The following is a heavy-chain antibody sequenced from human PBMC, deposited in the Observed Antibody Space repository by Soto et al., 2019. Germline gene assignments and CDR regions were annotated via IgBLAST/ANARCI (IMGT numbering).Heavy chain of an antibody. J-gene: IGHJ3*02. V-gene: IGHV3-30-3*01. CDR2: ISYDGSNK. Sequence: VGSLRLSCAASGFTFSSYAMHWVRQAPGKGLEWVAVISYDGSNKYYADSVKGRFTISRDNSKNTLYLQMNSLRAEDTAVYYCARDHGDSLAAFDIWGQGTMVTVSS. CDR3: ARDHGDSLAAFDI. CDR1: GFTFSSYA. D-gene: IGHD3-22*01.